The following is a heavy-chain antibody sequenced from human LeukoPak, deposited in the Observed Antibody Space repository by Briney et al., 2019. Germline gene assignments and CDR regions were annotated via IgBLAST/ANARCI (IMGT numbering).Heavy chain of an antibody. D-gene: IGHD4-11*01. V-gene: IGHV5-51*01. CDR3: ARQVYRYFDY. J-gene: IGHJ4*02. CDR1: GYSFTNYW. Sequence: GESLKISCKGSGYSFTNYWIAWARQMPGKGLEWMGIIYPGDSDTRYSPSFQGQVTISADKSISTAYLQWSSLKASDTATYYCARQVYRYFDYWGQGTLVTVSS. CDR2: IYPGDSDT.